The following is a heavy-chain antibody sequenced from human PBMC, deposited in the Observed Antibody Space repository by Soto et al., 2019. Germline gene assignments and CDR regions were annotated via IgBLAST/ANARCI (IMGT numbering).Heavy chain of an antibody. CDR1: GYTFTAYW. CDR3: ARGGYSGNSKDPFYI. Sequence: GESLKISCKGSGYTFTAYWIGWVRQMPGKGLEWMGIIYPGDSDTRYSPSFQGQVTISADKPISTAYLQWSSLKASDTAMFYCARGGYSGNSKDPFYIWGPGTMVTV. D-gene: IGHD6-25*01. J-gene: IGHJ3*02. CDR2: IYPGDSDT. V-gene: IGHV5-51*04.